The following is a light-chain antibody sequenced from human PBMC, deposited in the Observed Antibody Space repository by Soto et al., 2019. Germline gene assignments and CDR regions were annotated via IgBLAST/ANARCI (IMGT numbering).Light chain of an antibody. Sequence: EIVWTQSPATLSVSPGERAALSCRASQSVSTDLAWYQQTPGQAPRLLIYGASTRATGVADRFSGSGSGTEFTLTITSLQSEDFALYYCQQYNNWPPFTFGQGTKVDIK. CDR1: QSVSTD. CDR3: QQYNNWPPFT. J-gene: IGKJ2*01. V-gene: IGKV3-15*01. CDR2: GAS.